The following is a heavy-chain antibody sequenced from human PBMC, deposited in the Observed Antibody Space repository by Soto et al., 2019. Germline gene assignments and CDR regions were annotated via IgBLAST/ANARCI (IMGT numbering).Heavy chain of an antibody. CDR3: ARRGLGRNYYYYGMDV. CDR2: IYYSGST. D-gene: IGHD7-27*01. CDR1: GGSISSSSYY. Sequence: SSETLSLTCTVSGGSISSSSYYWGWIRQPPGKGLEWIGSIYYSGSTYYNPSLKSRVTISVDTSKNQFSLKLSSVTAADTAVYYCARRGLGRNYYYYGMDVWGQGTTVT. J-gene: IGHJ6*02. V-gene: IGHV4-39*01.